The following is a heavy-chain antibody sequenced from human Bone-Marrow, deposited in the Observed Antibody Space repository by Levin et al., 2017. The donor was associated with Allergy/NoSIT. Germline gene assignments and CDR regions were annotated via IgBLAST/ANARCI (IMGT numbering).Heavy chain of an antibody. Sequence: ASVKVSCKAFGYSFTDHWLHWVRQAPGQGLEWVGWINPSSGDTDFAQRLQGRVTMTSDTSIATAYMELSRLTSDDTAVYYCAIQTLAPKKFESHSYHHYGMDVWGQGTTVTVSS. D-gene: IGHD1-1*01. J-gene: IGHJ6*02. V-gene: IGHV1-2*02. CDR1: GYSFTDHW. CDR2: INPSSGDT. CDR3: AIQTLAPKKFESHSYHHYGMDV.